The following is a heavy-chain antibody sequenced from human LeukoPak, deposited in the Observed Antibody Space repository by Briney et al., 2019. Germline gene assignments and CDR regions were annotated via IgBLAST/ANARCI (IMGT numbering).Heavy chain of an antibody. CDR1: GFTFDDYA. V-gene: IGHV3-9*01. CDR3: ARIWYSSSWFPDY. D-gene: IGHD6-13*01. Sequence: GRSLRLSCAASGFTFDDYAMHWVRQAPGKGLERVSGISWNSGSIGYADSVKGRFTISRDNAKNSLYLQMNSLRVEDTAVYYCARIWYSSSWFPDYWGQGTLVTVSS. J-gene: IGHJ4*02. CDR2: ISWNSGSI.